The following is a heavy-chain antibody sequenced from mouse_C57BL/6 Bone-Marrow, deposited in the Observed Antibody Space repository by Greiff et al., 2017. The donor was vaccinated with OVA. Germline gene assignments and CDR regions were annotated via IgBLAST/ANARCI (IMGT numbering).Heavy chain of an antibody. CDR1: GFSINSDCY. Sequence: EVKLVESGPSLVRPSQTLSLTCTVTGFSINSDCYWIWIRQFPGNKLEYIGYTFYSGITYYNPSLESRTYITRDTSKTQFSLKLSSVTTEDTATYYCARGYAYDWYFAVWGTGTTVTVSS. CDR3: ARGYAYDWYFAV. V-gene: IGHV3-3*01. D-gene: IGHD2-2*01. J-gene: IGHJ1*03. CDR2: TFYSGIT.